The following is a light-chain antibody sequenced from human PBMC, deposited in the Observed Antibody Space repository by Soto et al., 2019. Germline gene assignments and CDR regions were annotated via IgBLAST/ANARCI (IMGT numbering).Light chain of an antibody. Sequence: EIVMTQSPATLSLSPGERAALSCRASQSVSINLAWYQQKPGQAPRLLIYSASTRATGIPARFSGSGSGTEFSLTISSLQSEDFAVYYCQQYNKWPLTFGPGTNVDIK. CDR1: QSVSIN. V-gene: IGKV3-15*01. CDR3: QQYNKWPLT. J-gene: IGKJ3*01. CDR2: SAS.